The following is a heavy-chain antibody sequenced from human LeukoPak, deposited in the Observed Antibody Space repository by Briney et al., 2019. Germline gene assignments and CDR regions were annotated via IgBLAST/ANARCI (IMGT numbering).Heavy chain of an antibody. J-gene: IGHJ4*02. Sequence: GGSLRLSCAASGFTFSNAWMSWVRQAPGKGLEWVGRIKSKTDGGTTDYAAPVKGRFTISRDDSKNTLYLQMNSLKTEDTAVYYCARLFQLLSPGKGGFDYWGQGTLVTVSS. CDR3: ARLFQLLSPGKGGFDY. CDR1: GFTFSNAW. CDR2: IKSKTDGGTT. V-gene: IGHV3-15*01. D-gene: IGHD2-2*01.